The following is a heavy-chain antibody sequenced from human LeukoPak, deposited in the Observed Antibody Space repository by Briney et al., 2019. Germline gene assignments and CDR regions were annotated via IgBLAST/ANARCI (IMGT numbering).Heavy chain of an antibody. CDR2: INHSGST. CDR3: ARAPPGVVPAAYYFDY. Sequence: SETLSLTCAVYGGSFSGYYWSWIRQPPGKGLEWIGEINHSGSTNYNPSLKSRVTMSVDTSKNQFSLKLSSVTAADTAVYYCARAPPGVVPAAYYFDYWGQGTLVAVSS. D-gene: IGHD2-2*01. CDR1: GGSFSGYY. J-gene: IGHJ4*02. V-gene: IGHV4-34*01.